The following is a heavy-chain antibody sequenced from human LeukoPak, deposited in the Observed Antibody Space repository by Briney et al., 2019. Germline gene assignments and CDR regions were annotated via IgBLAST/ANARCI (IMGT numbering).Heavy chain of an antibody. CDR2: IYTSGST. D-gene: IGHD3-10*01. CDR3: ARTPWFVELYPSAFDY. J-gene: IGHJ4*02. V-gene: IGHV4-4*07. Sequence: SETLSLTCTVSGGSISSYYRSWIRQPAGKGLEWIGRIYTSGSTNYTPSLKSRVTMSVDTSKNPFSLNVSSVTAADTAVYYCARTPWFVELYPSAFDYWGQGTLVTVSS. CDR1: GGSISSYY.